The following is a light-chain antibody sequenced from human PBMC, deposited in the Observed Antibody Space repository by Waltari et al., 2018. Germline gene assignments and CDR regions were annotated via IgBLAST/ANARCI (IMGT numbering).Light chain of an antibody. Sequence: DIVMTQSPDSLAVSLGERATIHCQASQTLLYSSNNKNYLAWYQQKPGQPPKLLISWASTRDSGVPARFSGSGSATDFTLTISTLQAEDVAVYYCQQFFAKPLTFGGGTKVEIK. V-gene: IGKV4-1*01. CDR3: QQFFAKPLT. CDR2: WAS. CDR1: QTLLYSSNNKNY. J-gene: IGKJ4*01.